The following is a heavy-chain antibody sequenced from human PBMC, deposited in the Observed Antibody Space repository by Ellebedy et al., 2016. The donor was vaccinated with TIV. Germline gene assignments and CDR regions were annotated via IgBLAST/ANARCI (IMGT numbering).Heavy chain of an antibody. D-gene: IGHD6-6*01. V-gene: IGHV3-30*03. CDR1: GFTFSSYG. CDR3: ARVYSSYYFDY. Sequence: GGSLRLSCAASGFTFSSYGLHWVRQAPGKGLAWVAFISFDGSDKYYADSVRGRFTISRDKSKKTLSLQMNSLRPEDTALYYCARVYSSYYFDYWGQGTLVTVSS. CDR2: ISFDGSDK. J-gene: IGHJ4*02.